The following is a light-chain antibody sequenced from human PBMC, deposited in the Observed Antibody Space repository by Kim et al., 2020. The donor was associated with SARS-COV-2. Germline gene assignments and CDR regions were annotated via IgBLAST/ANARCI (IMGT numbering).Light chain of an antibody. CDR1: PSVLNSYDNKNY. V-gene: IGKV4-1*01. CDR2: WAS. CDR3: QQYNSNPRT. J-gene: IGKJ1*01. Sequence: DIVMTQYPDSLAVSLGERATINCKSSPSVLNSYDNKNYLAWYQQKPGQCPKLLINWASTRDSGVPDRFSGSGSGTDFTLTISSLQAEDVAVYYCQQYNSNPRTFGQGTKLEI.